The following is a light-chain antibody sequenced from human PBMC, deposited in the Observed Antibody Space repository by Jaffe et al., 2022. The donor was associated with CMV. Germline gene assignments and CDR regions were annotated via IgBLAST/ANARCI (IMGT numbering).Light chain of an antibody. CDR3: QQSYSSPYT. Sequence: DIQMTQSPSSLSASVGDRVTITCRASQNISPYVNWYQLKPGKAPKLLIYAASSLQSGVPSRFSGSGSATHCTLTISSLQPEDFATYYCQQSYSSPYTFGQGTKLEIK. V-gene: IGKV1-39*01. J-gene: IGKJ2*01. CDR2: AAS. CDR1: QNISPY.